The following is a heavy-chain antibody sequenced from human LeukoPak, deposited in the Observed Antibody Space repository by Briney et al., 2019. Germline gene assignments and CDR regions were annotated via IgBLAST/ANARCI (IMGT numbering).Heavy chain of an antibody. D-gene: IGHD3-16*01. CDR3: ARHIPRGNNYFDY. Sequence: GGSLRLSCAASGFTFSGHWMTWVRQAPGKGLEWVADIREDASGTYYVDSVKGRFTISRDNAKNSLFLQMNSLRAEDTAMYYCARHIPRGNNYFDYWGQGTLVTVSS. V-gene: IGHV3-7*01. J-gene: IGHJ4*02. CDR1: GFTFSGHW. CDR2: IREDASGT.